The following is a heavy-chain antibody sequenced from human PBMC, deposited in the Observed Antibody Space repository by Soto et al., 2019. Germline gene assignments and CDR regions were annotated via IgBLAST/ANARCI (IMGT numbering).Heavy chain of an antibody. CDR3: ASAGIAAAGGGATYNWFDP. V-gene: IGHV4-34*01. Sequence: SETLSLTCAVYGGSFSGYYWSWIRQPPGKGLEWIGEINHSGSTNYNPSLKSRVTISVDTSKNQFSLKLSPVTAADTAVYYCASAGIAAAGGGATYNWFDPWGQGTLVTVSS. D-gene: IGHD6-13*01. CDR1: GGSFSGYY. CDR2: INHSGST. J-gene: IGHJ5*02.